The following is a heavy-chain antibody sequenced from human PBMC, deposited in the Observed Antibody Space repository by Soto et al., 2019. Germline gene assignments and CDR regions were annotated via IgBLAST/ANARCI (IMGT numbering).Heavy chain of an antibody. CDR3: ERDSPSPEGWYYYYYGRDV. D-gene: IGHD6-19*01. J-gene: IGHJ6*02. CDR2: TYYRSKWYN. V-gene: IGHV6-1*01. Sequence: PSQTLSLTCAISGDSVSSNSAAWNWIRQSPSRGLEWLGRTYYRSKWYNDYAVSVKSRITINPDTSKNQFSLQLNSVTPEDTAVYYCERDSPSPEGWYYYYYGRDVWGQGTTVTVSS. CDR1: GDSVSSNSAA.